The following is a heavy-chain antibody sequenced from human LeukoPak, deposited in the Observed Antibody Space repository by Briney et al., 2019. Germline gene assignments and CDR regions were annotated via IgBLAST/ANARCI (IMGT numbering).Heavy chain of an antibody. CDR1: GYTFTSYY. J-gene: IGHJ4*02. CDR2: INPSGGST. V-gene: IGHV1-46*01. CDR3: ARGDHGVVVAATSLDY. Sequence: ASVKVSCKASGYTFTSYYMHWVRQAPGQGLEWMGIINPSGGSTSYAQKFQGRVTMTRDMSTSTVYMELSSLRSDDTAVYYCARGDHGVVVAATSLDYWGQGTLVTVSS. D-gene: IGHD2-15*01.